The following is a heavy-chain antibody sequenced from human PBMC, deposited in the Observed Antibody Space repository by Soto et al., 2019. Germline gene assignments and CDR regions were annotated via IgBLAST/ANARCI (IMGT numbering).Heavy chain of an antibody. CDR1: GGSFSGYY. Sequence: TSETLSLTCAVYGGSFSGYYWSWIRQPPGKGLEWIGEINHSGSTNYNPSLKSRVTISEDTSKNQFSLKLSSVTAADTAVYYCARSRLRANCSSTSCSRPYYYYYGMDVWGQGTTVTVSS. D-gene: IGHD2-2*01. CDR2: INHSGST. V-gene: IGHV4-34*01. CDR3: ARSRLRANCSSTSCSRPYYYYYGMDV. J-gene: IGHJ6*02.